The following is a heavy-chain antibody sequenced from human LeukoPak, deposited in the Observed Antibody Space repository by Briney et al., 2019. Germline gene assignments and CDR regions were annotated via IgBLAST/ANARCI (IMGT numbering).Heavy chain of an antibody. J-gene: IGHJ4*02. CDR1: GYTFTSYA. V-gene: IGHV7-4-1*02. CDR3: ARVGVPTIWYYFDY. D-gene: IGHD3-3*01. Sequence: GASVKVSCKTSGYTFTSYAMNWVRQAPGQGLEWMGWINTNTGNPTYAQGFTGRFVFSLDTSVSTAYLEISSLKAEDTAVYYCARVGVPTIWYYFDYWGQGTLVTVSS. CDR2: INTNTGNP.